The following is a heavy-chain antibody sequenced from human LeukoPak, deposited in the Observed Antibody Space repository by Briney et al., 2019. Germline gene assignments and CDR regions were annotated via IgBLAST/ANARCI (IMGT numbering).Heavy chain of an antibody. CDR1: GGSFSGYY. CDR3: ARGRGSSSWYYFDY. Sequence: SETLSLTCAVYGGSFSGYYWSWIRQPPGKGLDWIGEINHSGSTIYNPSLKSRVTISVDTSKNQFSLKLSSVTAADTAVYYCARGRGSSSWYYFDYWGQGTLVTVSS. CDR2: INHSGST. J-gene: IGHJ4*02. V-gene: IGHV4-34*01. D-gene: IGHD6-13*01.